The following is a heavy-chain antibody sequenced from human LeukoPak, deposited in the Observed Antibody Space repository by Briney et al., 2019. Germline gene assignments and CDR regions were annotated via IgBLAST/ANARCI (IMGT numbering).Heavy chain of an antibody. CDR3: ARDQAANTVDY. V-gene: IGHV1-46*01. CDR2: INPSGGST. CDR1: GYTFTSYY. D-gene: IGHD2-15*01. Sequence: ASVKVSCKASGYTFTSYYMHWVRQAPGQGPEWMGIINPSGGSTSYAQKFQGRVTMTRDTSTSTVYMELSSLRSEDTAVYYCARDQAANTVDYWGQGTLVTVSS. J-gene: IGHJ4*02.